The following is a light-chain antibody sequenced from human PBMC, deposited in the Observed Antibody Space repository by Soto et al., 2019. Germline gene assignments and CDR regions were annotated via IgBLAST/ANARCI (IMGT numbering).Light chain of an antibody. CDR1: QSVSSY. V-gene: IGKV3-11*01. CDR2: DAS. J-gene: IGKJ2*01. Sequence: EIVLTQSPATLSLSPGERATLSCRASQSVSSYLAWYQQKPGQAPRLLIYDASNTATGIPARFSGSGSGTAFTLTISSLETEDFAVYYWQQRSNWPVTFGQGTKLEIK. CDR3: QQRSNWPVT.